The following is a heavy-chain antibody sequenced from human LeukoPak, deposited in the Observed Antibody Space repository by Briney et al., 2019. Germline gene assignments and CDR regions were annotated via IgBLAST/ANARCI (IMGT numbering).Heavy chain of an antibody. CDR1: GFTFSSYA. J-gene: IGHJ4*02. Sequence: PGGSLRLSCAASGFTFSSYAMSWVRQASGKGLEWVSGISGTGGNTYYADSVKGRFTISRDNSKNTLYLQMNSLRAEDTAVYYCAEISRGGYNFNPFDYWGQGTLVTVSS. CDR2: ISGTGGNT. D-gene: IGHD5-24*01. CDR3: AEISRGGYNFNPFDY. V-gene: IGHV3-23*01.